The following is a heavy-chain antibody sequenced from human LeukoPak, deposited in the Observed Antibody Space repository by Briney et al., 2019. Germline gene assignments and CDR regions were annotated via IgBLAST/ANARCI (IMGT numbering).Heavy chain of an antibody. CDR2: IYTSGST. CDR1: GGSISSYY. V-gene: IGHV4-4*07. D-gene: IGHD3-10*01. J-gene: IGHJ5*02. CDR3: ARDVGSYYYGSGPYNWFDP. Sequence: SETLPLTCAVSGGSISSYYWSWIRQPAGKGLEWIGRIYTSGSTNYNPSLKSRVTISVDTSKNQCSLKLRSVTAAYTAVYYCARDVGSYYYGSGPYNWFDPWGQGTLVTVS.